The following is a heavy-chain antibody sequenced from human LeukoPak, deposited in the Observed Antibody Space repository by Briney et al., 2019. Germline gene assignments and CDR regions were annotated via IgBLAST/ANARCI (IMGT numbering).Heavy chain of an antibody. CDR1: GFNFNTYA. D-gene: IGHD2-8*01. V-gene: IGHV3-23*01. CDR3: AKDPNGDYIGAFDS. Sequence: GGSLRLSCTASGFNFNTYAMTWVRQAPGRGLEWVSSITVSSGTRNYAGSMKGRFTISRDNSKNTLYLQMNSLRVEDTAIYYCAKDPNGDYIGAFDSWGQGTLVTVSS. J-gene: IGHJ3*02. CDR2: ITVSSGTR.